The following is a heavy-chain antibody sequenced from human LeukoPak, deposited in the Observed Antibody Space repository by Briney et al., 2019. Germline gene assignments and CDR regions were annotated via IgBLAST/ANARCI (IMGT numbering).Heavy chain of an antibody. CDR3: AKSRGSGNYYSAYED. V-gene: IGHV3-7*01. D-gene: IGHD3-10*01. CDR1: GFRFSSYW. J-gene: IGHJ4*02. Sequence: GGSLRLSCAASGFRFSSYWMSWVRQAPGKGLEWVANIKEDGSETYYVDLVKGRFTISRDIAKNSLYLQMNSLRAEDTAVYYCAKSRGSGNYYSAYEDWGQGTLITVSS. CDR2: IKEDGSET.